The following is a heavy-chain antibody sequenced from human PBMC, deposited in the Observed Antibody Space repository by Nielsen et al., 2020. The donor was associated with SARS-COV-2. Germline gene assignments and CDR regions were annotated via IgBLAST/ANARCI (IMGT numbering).Heavy chain of an antibody. CDR1: GFTFSSYA. V-gene: IGHV3-23*01. Sequence: GGSLRLSCAASGFTFSSYAMSWVRQAPGKGLEWVSAISGSGGSTYYADSVKGRFTISRDNSKNTLYLQMNSLRAEDTAVYYCAKDNSHSYGSNWFDPWGQGTLVTVSS. CDR2: ISGSGGST. J-gene: IGHJ5*02. CDR3: AKDNSHSYGSNWFDP. D-gene: IGHD5-18*01.